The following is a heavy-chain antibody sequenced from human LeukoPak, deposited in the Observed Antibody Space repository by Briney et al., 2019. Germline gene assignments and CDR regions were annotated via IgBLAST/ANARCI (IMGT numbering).Heavy chain of an antibody. CDR2: INPNSGGT. V-gene: IGHV1-2*02. J-gene: IGHJ4*02. D-gene: IGHD6-13*01. CDR3: ARAAAADHFDY. Sequence: ASVKVSCKASGYTFTGYYMHWVRQAPGQGLEWMGWINPNSGGTNHAQKFQGRVTMTRDTSISTAYMELSRLRSDDTAVYYCARAAAADHFDYWGQGTLVTVSS. CDR1: GYTFTGYY.